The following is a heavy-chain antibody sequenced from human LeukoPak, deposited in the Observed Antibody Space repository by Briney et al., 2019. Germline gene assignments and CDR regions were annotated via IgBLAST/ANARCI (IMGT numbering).Heavy chain of an antibody. CDR3: ATGLSIAVAATDY. V-gene: IGHV1-24*01. D-gene: IGHD6-19*01. CDR1: GYTLTELS. Sequence: ASVKVSCKVSGYTLTELSMHWVRQAPGKGLEWMGGFDPEDGETIYAQKFQGRVTMTEDTSTDTAYMELSSLRFEDTAVYYCATGLSIAVAATDYWGQGTLVTVSS. J-gene: IGHJ4*02. CDR2: FDPEDGET.